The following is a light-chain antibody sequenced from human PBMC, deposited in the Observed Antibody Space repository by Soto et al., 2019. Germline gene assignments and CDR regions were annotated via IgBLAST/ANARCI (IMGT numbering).Light chain of an antibody. Sequence: ERVLTQYTGTLSLSPVERATRSCRASQSVSSSYLAWYQQKPGQAPRLLIYNAFNRATGIPDRFSGSGSGTDFTLTISRLEPEDFAVYYCQQYGSSPRTFCQVTNVDTK. CDR2: NAF. CDR1: QSVSSSY. J-gene: IGKJ1*01. V-gene: IGKV3-20*01. CDR3: QQYGSSPRT.